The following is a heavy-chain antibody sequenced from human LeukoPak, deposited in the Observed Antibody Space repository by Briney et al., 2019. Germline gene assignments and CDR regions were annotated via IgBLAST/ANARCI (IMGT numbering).Heavy chain of an antibody. J-gene: IGHJ4*02. CDR1: GFTFSSYS. D-gene: IGHD6-6*01. CDR2: ISSSSSYI. Sequence: GRSLRLSRAASGFTFSSYSMNWVRQAPGKGLEWVSSISSSSSYIYYADSVKGRFTISRDNAKNSLYLQVNSLRAEDTAVYYCARRLDSSMEGVYWGQGTLVTVSS. CDR3: ARRLDSSMEGVY. V-gene: IGHV3-21*01.